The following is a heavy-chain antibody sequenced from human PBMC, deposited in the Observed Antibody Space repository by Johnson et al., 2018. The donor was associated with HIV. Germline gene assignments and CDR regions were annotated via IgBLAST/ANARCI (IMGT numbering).Heavy chain of an antibody. D-gene: IGHD5-24*01. V-gene: IGHV3-30*02. CDR3: ARRGSWLQSSVAFDI. CDR2: IQNDGNNR. CDR1: GFIFSNYG. J-gene: IGHJ3*02. Sequence: QVQLVESGGGVVQPGESLRLSCVASGFIFSNYGVHWVRQAPGKGLEWVAFIQNDGNNRYYADSVKGRFTISRDNAKNSLYLQLNSLRAEDSAVYYCARRGSWLQSSVAFDIWGQGAMVTVSS.